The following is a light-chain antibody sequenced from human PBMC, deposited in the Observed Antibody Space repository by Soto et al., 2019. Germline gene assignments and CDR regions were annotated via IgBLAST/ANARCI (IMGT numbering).Light chain of an antibody. Sequence: DIQMTQSPSTLSASVGDRATITCRASQTISSMLAWYQQKPGKAPKLLIYKTSSLESGVPSRFSGSGSGTAFTLTISRLQHDDVGIYYCQHYDTYSPFGGGTKVEIK. CDR3: QHYDTYSP. J-gene: IGKJ4*02. CDR1: QTISSM. V-gene: IGKV1-5*03. CDR2: KTS.